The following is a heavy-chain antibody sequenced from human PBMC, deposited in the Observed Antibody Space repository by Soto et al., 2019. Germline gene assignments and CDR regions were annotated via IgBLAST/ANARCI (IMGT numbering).Heavy chain of an antibody. Sequence: GPTLVNPTETLTLTCTVSGFSLSNAIMGVSWIRQPPGKALEWLAHIFSKDEKSYNTSLKTRLTISKDTSKSEVVLSMTNMDPVDTATYYCARYAMILENYGLDVWGQGTTVTVSS. J-gene: IGHJ6*02. CDR2: IFSKDEK. V-gene: IGHV2-26*01. CDR3: ARYAMILENYGLDV. CDR1: GFSLSNAIMG. D-gene: IGHD3-16*01.